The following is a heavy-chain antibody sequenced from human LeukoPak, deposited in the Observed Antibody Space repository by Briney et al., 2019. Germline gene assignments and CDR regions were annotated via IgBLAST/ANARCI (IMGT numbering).Heavy chain of an antibody. CDR3: ARDVLRFLEWPPYFDY. V-gene: IGHV3-48*01. Sequence: GGSLRLSCAASGFTFSSYSMNWVRQAPGKGLEWVSYISSSSSSTIYYADSVKGRFTISRDNAKNSLYLQMNSLRAEDTAVYYCARDVLRFLEWPPYFDYWGQGTLVTVSS. CDR1: GFTFSSYS. D-gene: IGHD3-3*01. CDR2: ISSSSSSTI. J-gene: IGHJ4*02.